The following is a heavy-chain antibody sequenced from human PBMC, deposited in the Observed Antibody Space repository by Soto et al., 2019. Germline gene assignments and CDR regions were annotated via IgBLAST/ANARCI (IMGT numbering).Heavy chain of an antibody. V-gene: IGHV1-3*01. CDR2: INAGNGNT. Sequence: GASVKVCCTASGYTFTSYAMHWVRQAPGQRLEWMGWINAGNGNTKYSQKFQGRVTITRDTSASTAYMELSSLRSEDTAVYYCARDPNLNFIAVAGTPFDYWGQGTLVTVSS. D-gene: IGHD6-19*01. CDR3: ARDPNLNFIAVAGTPFDY. J-gene: IGHJ4*02. CDR1: GYTFTSYA.